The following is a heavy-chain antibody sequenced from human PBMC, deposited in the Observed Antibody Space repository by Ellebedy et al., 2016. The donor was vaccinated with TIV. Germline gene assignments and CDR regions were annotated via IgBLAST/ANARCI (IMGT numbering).Heavy chain of an antibody. CDR1: GYSISRGYY. Sequence: SETLSLXXPVSGYSISRGYYCGWTRLSPGNGLDWIGSINHLGITHSNPSRKSRLTLAVYTSKNQFSLTRSSVTTADTARYYCARGGGGDCGGDCYSDNWGQGILVSVSS. D-gene: IGHD2-21*02. J-gene: IGHJ4*02. CDR2: INHLGIT. V-gene: IGHV4-38-2*02. CDR3: ARGGGGDCGGDCYSDN.